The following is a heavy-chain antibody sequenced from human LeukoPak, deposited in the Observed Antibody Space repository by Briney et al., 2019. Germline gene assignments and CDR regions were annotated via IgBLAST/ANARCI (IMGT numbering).Heavy chain of an antibody. CDR3: AKDQGITMVRGVIIANSFDY. CDR1: GFTFSSYA. V-gene: IGHV3-23*01. CDR2: ISGSGGST. Sequence: PGGSLRLSCAASGFTFSSYAMSWVRQAPGKGLEWVSAISGSGGSTYYADSVKGRFTISRDNSKNTLYLQMNSLRAEDTAVYYCAKDQGITMVRGVIIANSFDYWGQGTLVTVSS. J-gene: IGHJ4*02. D-gene: IGHD3-10*01.